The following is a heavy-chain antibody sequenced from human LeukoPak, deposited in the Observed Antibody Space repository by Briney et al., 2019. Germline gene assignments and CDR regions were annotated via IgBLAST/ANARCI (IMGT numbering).Heavy chain of an antibody. V-gene: IGHV4-34*01. J-gene: IGHJ4*02. D-gene: IGHD3-22*01. Sequence: SETLSLTCAVYGGSFSGYYWSWIRQPPGKGLEWIGEINHSGSTNYNPSLKSRVTISVDSSKNQFSLKLSSVTAADTAVYYCPLTPIDSSGYYDQGDWGQGTLVTVSS. CDR2: INHSGST. CDR3: PLTPIDSSGYYDQGD. CDR1: GGSFSGYY.